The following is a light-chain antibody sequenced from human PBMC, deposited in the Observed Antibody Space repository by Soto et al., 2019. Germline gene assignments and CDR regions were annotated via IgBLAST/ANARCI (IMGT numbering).Light chain of an antibody. Sequence: EIVMRQSPATLSVSPGERATLSCRASQSVRSTHLAWYQQKPGQAPRLLIYGASSRATGIPDRFSGSGSGTDFRLTISRLEPEDFAVYYCQQYDNSPWTFGQGTKVDI. CDR2: GAS. J-gene: IGKJ1*01. V-gene: IGKV3-20*01. CDR3: QQYDNSPWT. CDR1: QSVRSTH.